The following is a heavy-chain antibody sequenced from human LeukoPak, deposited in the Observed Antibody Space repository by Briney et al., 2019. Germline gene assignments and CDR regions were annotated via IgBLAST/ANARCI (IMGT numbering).Heavy chain of an antibody. CDR2: INAGDGKT. D-gene: IGHD2-2*01. CDR1: GYTFDIYA. CDR3: ARGVWSSHNKEYFLDY. V-gene: IGHV1-3*01. Sequence: ASVKVSCMTSGYTFDIYAMNWVRQAPGERPEWMGWINAGDGKTKYSQSFQGRVTITRDTSARTAYMELSSLRSEDTAVYYCARGVWSSHNKEYFLDYWGQGTPVTVSS. J-gene: IGHJ4*02.